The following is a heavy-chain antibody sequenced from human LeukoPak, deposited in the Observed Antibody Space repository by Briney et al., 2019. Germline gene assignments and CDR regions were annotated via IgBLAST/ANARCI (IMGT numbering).Heavy chain of an antibody. CDR2: INPSGGST. Sequence: ASVKVSCKASGYTFTSYGISWVRQAPGQGLEWMGIINPSGGSTSYAQKFQGRVTMTRDMSTSTVYMELSSLRSEDTAVYYCARDGNTYYDFWSGYYYYYYYMDVWGKGTTVTVSS. CDR3: ARDGNTYYDFWSGYYYYYYYMDV. V-gene: IGHV1-46*01. D-gene: IGHD3-3*01. J-gene: IGHJ6*03. CDR1: GYTFTSYG.